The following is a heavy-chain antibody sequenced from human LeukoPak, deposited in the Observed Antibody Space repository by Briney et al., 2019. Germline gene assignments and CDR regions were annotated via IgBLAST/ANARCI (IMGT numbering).Heavy chain of an antibody. CDR2: INHSGST. V-gene: IGHV4-34*01. CDR1: GGSFSGYY. D-gene: IGHD1-26*01. Sequence: PSETLSLTCAVYGGSFSGYYWSWIRQPPGKGLEWIGEINHSGSTNYNPSLKSRVTISVDTSKNQFSLKLSSGTAADTAVYYCASRVSGSFTFDYWGQGTLVTVSS. CDR3: ASRVSGSFTFDY. J-gene: IGHJ4*02.